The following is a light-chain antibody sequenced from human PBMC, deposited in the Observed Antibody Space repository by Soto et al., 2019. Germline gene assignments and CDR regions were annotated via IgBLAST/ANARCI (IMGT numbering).Light chain of an antibody. CDR1: TSVVGSYNL. CDR2: EGD. Sequence: QSALTQPASVSGSPGQSITISCTGTTSVVGSYNLVSWYQQHPGKAPKLVIYEGDKWPSGVSNRFSGSKSGNTASLTISGLQAEDEADYYCCSYAGGSTLVFGGGTKVTVL. J-gene: IGLJ2*01. V-gene: IGLV2-23*01. CDR3: CSYAGGSTLV.